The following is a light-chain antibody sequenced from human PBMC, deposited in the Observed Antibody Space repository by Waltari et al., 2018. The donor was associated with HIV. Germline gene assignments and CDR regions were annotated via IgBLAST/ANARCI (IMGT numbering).Light chain of an antibody. Sequence: QSALTQPASVSGSPGQSLTISCTGTSTDVGNFNLVSWYQQYPGKAPKLLIYEVTKRPSGASNLFSASKSGNTASLTISGLRAEDEADYYCYSYSDTSSSYVFGTGTKVTVL. J-gene: IGLJ1*01. CDR1: STDVGNFNL. CDR2: EVT. CDR3: YSYSDTSSSYV. V-gene: IGLV2-23*02.